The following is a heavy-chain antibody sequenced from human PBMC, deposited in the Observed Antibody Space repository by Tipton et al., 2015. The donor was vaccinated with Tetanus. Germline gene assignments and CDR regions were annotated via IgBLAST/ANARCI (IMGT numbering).Heavy chain of an antibody. CDR3: ARIRYYPDSSAFLSDY. V-gene: IGHV4-59*01. D-gene: IGHD3-22*01. CDR2: IYYRGET. Sequence: TLSLTCTVSGGSISGYYWTWMRQPPGKGLEWLGYIYYRGETNYNPSVSSRLTISLDTSKNQVSLMLTSVTAADTAVYFCARIRYYPDSSAFLSDYWGRGIRVTVSS. J-gene: IGHJ4*02. CDR1: GGSISGYY.